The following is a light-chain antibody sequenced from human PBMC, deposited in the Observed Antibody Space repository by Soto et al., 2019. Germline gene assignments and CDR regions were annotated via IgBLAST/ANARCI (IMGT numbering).Light chain of an antibody. Sequence: QSALTQPASVSGSPGQSITISCTGTSSDVGRYNLVSWYQQHPGKAPKLIIHEVTKRSSGLSNRFSASKSGNTASLTISGLQAEDEVDYYCCSYAGSSTYVFGNGTKVTV. J-gene: IGLJ1*01. CDR2: EVT. CDR1: SSDVGRYNL. CDR3: CSYAGSSTYV. V-gene: IGLV2-23*02.